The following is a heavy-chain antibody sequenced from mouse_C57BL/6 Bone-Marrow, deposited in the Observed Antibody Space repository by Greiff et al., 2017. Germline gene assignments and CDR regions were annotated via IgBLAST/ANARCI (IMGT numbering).Heavy chain of an antibody. Sequence: QVQLQQPGAELVKPGASVKMSCKASGYTFTSYWITWVKQRPGQGLEWIGDIYPGSGSTNYNEKFKSKATLTVDTSSSTAYMQLSSLTSEDSAVAYCARGNGYYPYWYFDVWGTGTTVTVSS. V-gene: IGHV1-55*01. CDR3: ARGNGYYPYWYFDV. CDR2: IYPGSGST. CDR1: GYTFTSYW. J-gene: IGHJ1*03. D-gene: IGHD2-3*01.